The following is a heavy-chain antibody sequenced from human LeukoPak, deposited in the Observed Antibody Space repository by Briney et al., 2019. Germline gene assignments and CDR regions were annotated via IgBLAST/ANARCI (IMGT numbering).Heavy chain of an antibody. D-gene: IGHD6-19*01. J-gene: IGHJ4*02. V-gene: IGHV3-9*01. CDR2: ISWNSGSI. CDR3: AREMSISGWYLRSDAYFDY. Sequence: GGSLRLSCAASGFTFDDYAMHWVRQAPGKGLEWVSGISWNSGSIGYADSVKGRFTISRDNAKNSLYLQMNSLRAEDTAVYYCAREMSISGWYLRSDAYFDYWGQGTLVTVSS. CDR1: GFTFDDYA.